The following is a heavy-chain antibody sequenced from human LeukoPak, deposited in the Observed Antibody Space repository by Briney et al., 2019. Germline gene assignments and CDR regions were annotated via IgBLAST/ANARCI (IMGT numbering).Heavy chain of an antibody. J-gene: IGHJ3*02. Sequence: SETLSLTCTVSGGSISSGGYYWSWIRQHPGKGLEWIGSIYHSGSTYYNPSLKSRVTISVDTSKNQFSLKLSSVTAADTAVYYCAGRIAAAGMDDAFDIWGQGTIVTVSS. CDR2: IYHSGST. V-gene: IGHV4-39*07. CDR1: GGSISSGGYY. D-gene: IGHD6-13*01. CDR3: AGRIAAAGMDDAFDI.